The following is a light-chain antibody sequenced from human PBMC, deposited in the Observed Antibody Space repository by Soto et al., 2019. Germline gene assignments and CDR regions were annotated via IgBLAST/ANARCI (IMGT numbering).Light chain of an antibody. J-gene: IGLJ3*02. CDR1: NIGSKS. CDR2: YDS. CDR3: QVWDSSSYWV. Sequence: SYELTQPPSVSVAPGKTARITCGGHNIGSKSVHWYQLKPGQAPVLVIYYDSDRPSGIPERFSGSNSGNTATLTISRVEAGDEADYYCQVWDSSSYWVFGGGIKLTVL. V-gene: IGLV3-21*04.